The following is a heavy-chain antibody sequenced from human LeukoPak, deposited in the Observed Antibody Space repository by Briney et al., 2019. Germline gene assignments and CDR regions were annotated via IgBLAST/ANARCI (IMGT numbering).Heavy chain of an antibody. CDR3: ERALHLYGDYGEDYYYGMDV. CDR2: ISSSSSYI. V-gene: IGHV3-21*01. J-gene: IGHJ6*02. D-gene: IGHD4-17*01. CDR1: GFTFSSYS. Sequence: GGSLRLSCAASGFTFSSYSMNWVRQAPGKGLEWVSSISSSSSYIYYADSVKGRFTISRDNAKNSLYLQMNSLRAEDTAVYYCERALHLYGDYGEDYYYGMDVWGQGTTVTVSS.